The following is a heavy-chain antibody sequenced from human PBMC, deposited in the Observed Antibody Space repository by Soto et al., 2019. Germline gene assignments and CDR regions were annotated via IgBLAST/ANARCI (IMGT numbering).Heavy chain of an antibody. V-gene: IGHV1-8*01. CDR2: MNPNSGNT. D-gene: IGHD6-19*01. Sequence: QVQLVQSGAEVKKPGASVKVSCKASGYTFTSYDITWVRQATGQGLEWMGWMNPNSGNTGYAQKFQGRITMTRSTSISTAYLELSSLRSEATDVYYCARERAGAASMDCWGQGTTVTVSS. CDR3: ARERAGAASMDC. CDR1: GYTFTSYD. J-gene: IGHJ6*02.